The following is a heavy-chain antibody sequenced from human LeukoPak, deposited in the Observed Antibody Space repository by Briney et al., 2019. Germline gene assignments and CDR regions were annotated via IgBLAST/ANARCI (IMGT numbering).Heavy chain of an antibody. CDR3: ARDRPRARYFDY. D-gene: IGHD2-15*01. CDR1: GGIFNDYS. CDR2: IIPILNVP. J-gene: IGHJ4*02. V-gene: IGHV1-69*04. Sequence: RASVTVSCKASGGIFNDYSISWVRQAPGQGLEWMGRIIPILNVPNYAQKFEGRVTITADKSTNTAYMELSSLKSEDTAVYFCARDRPRARYFDYWGQGTLVTVSS.